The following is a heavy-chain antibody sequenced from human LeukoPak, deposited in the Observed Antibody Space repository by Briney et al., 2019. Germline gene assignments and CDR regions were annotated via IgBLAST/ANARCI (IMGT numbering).Heavy chain of an antibody. CDR3: ASSPRYYYYYGMDV. V-gene: IGHV1-18*01. CDR1: GYTFTSYG. J-gene: IGHJ6*02. CDR2: ISAYNGNT. Sequence: ASVKVSCKASGYTFTSYGISWVRQAPGQGLEWMGWISAYNGNTNYAQKLQGRFTITTDTSTSTAYMELRSLRSDDTAVYYCASSPRYYYYYGMDVWGQGTTVTVSS.